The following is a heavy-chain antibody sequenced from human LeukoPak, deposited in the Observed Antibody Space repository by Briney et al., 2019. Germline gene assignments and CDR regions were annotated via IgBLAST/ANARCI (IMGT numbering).Heavy chain of an antibody. Sequence: SETLSLTCIVSGGSISSGGYYWSWIRQPPGKGLEWIGYIYHSGSTYYNPSLKSRVTISVDRSKNQFSLKLSSVTAADTAVYYCATTAYSSSSGEVYYYYMDVWGKGTTVTVSS. CDR3: ATTAYSSSSGEVYYYYMDV. J-gene: IGHJ6*03. CDR1: GGSISSGGYY. V-gene: IGHV4-30-2*01. D-gene: IGHD6-6*01. CDR2: IYHSGST.